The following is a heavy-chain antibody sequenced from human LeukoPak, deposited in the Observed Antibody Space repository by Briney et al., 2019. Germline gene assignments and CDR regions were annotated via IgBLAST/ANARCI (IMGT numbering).Heavy chain of an antibody. Sequence: ASVKVSCKASGYTFTRYYMHWVRQAPGQGLEWMGWINPNSGDTNYAQKFQGRVTMTRDTSISTAYMELTRLRSDDTAVYYCARATIDWNYDYWGQGTLVTVSS. J-gene: IGHJ4*02. V-gene: IGHV1-2*02. D-gene: IGHD1-7*01. CDR2: INPNSGDT. CDR3: ARATIDWNYDY. CDR1: GYTFTRYY.